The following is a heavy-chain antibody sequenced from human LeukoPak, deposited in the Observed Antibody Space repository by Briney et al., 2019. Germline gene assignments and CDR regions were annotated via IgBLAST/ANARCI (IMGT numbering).Heavy chain of an antibody. V-gene: IGHV3-53*01. J-gene: IGHJ4*02. CDR2: IYSGGNT. Sequence: GSLRLSCAASGFTVSSNYMSWVRQAPGKGLEWVSFIYSGGNTYYADSVKGRFTISRDNSKNTLYLEMNSLRVEDTAVYYCARDKGDYDTSGSLFVFGGQGTLVTVSS. CDR1: GFTVSSNY. D-gene: IGHD3-22*01. CDR3: ARDKGDYDTSGSLFVF.